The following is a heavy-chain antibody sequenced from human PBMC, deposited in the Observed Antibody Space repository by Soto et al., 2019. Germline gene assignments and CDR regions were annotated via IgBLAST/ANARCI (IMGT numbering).Heavy chain of an antibody. D-gene: IGHD1-26*01. V-gene: IGHV3-23*01. CDR2: ISGSGGST. Sequence: GSLSLSCAAAGFTFSSYAMSWVRQAPGGGLEWGSAISGSGGSTYYADSVKGRFTISRDNSKNTLYLQMNSLRAEDTAVYYCAKDIIVGATDAEYFQHWGQGTLVTVSS. CDR3: AKDIIVGATDAEYFQH. J-gene: IGHJ1*01. CDR1: GFTFSSYA.